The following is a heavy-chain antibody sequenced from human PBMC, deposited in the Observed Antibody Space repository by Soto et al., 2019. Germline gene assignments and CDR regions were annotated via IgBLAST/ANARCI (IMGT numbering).Heavy chain of an antibody. J-gene: IGHJ4*02. Sequence: ASVKVSCKASGYTFTSYGISWVRQAPGQGLEWMGWISAYNGNTNYAQKLQGRVTMTTDTSTSTAYMELRSLRSDDTAVYYCARSLATYYDVLTGPYDYWGQGTLVTVSS. CDR2: ISAYNGNT. CDR3: ARSLATYYDVLTGPYDY. CDR1: GYTFTSYG. V-gene: IGHV1-18*01. D-gene: IGHD3-9*01.